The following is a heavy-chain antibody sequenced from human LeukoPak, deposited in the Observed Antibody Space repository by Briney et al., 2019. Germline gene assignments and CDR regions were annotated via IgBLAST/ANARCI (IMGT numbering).Heavy chain of an antibody. Sequence: QPGGSLRLSCAASGFSFNNYVMSWVRQAPGKGLEWVPAISGDGARTYYADSVKGRFTISRDNSKNTLDLQMNSLRAEDTAIYYCAKTVVVITFRFDSWGQGSLVTVSS. CDR2: ISGDGART. CDR3: AKTVVVITFRFDS. D-gene: IGHD2-21*01. J-gene: IGHJ4*02. V-gene: IGHV3-23*01. CDR1: GFSFNNYV.